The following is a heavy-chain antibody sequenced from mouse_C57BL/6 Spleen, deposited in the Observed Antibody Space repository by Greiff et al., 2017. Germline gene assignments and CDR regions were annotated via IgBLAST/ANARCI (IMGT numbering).Heavy chain of an antibody. CDR3: VREYNSNYEYYFDY. J-gene: IGHJ2*01. Sequence: EVQRVESGGGLVQPKGSLKLSCAASGFTFNTYAMYWVRQAPGKGLEWVARIRSKSSNYATYYADSVKDRFTISRDDSQNMLYLQMNNMKTKDTAMYSIVREYNSNYEYYFDYWGQGTTLTVSS. D-gene: IGHD2-5*01. CDR1: GFTFNTYA. V-gene: IGHV10-3*01. CDR2: IRSKSSNYAT.